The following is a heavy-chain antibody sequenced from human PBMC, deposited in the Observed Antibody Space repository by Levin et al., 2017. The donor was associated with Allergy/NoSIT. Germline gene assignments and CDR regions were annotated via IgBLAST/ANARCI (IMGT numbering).Heavy chain of an antibody. CDR1: GFTFDDYA. CDR2: ISWNSDDI. J-gene: IGHJ4*02. Sequence: GGSLRLSCAASGFTFDDYAMHWVRQAPGKGLEWVSGISWNSDDIGYADSVKGRFTISRDNAKNSLYLQMNSLRPEDTALYYCAKGPGAVAGYDYWGQGTLVTVSS. V-gene: IGHV3-9*01. CDR3: AKGPGAVAGYDY. D-gene: IGHD6-19*01.